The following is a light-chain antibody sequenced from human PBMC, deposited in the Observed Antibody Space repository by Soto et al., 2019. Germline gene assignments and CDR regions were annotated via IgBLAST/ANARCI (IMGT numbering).Light chain of an antibody. V-gene: IGKV1-27*01. Sequence: DIPMTQSPSSLSASVGDRVTITCRASQGISTYLAWYQQKPGKVPYLLIYGASTLQSGVPSRFSGSGSGTDFSLTISSLQPEYVATYYCQKYNSAPWTFGQGTKVEIK. CDR3: QKYNSAPWT. CDR2: GAS. CDR1: QGISTY. J-gene: IGKJ1*01.